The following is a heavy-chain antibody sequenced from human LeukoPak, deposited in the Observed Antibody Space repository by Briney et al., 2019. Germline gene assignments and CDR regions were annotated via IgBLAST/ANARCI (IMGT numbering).Heavy chain of an antibody. CDR3: TTVRLYSSLSPLFDY. V-gene: IGHV3-15*01. J-gene: IGHJ4*02. Sequence: GGSLRLSCAASGFTFSNAWMSWVRQAPGKGLEWVGRIKSKTDGGTTDYAAPVKGRFTISRDDSKNTLYLQMNSLKTEDTAVYYCTTVRLYSSLSPLFDYWGQGTLVTVSS. CDR1: GFTFSNAW. CDR2: IKSKTDGGTT. D-gene: IGHD6-6*01.